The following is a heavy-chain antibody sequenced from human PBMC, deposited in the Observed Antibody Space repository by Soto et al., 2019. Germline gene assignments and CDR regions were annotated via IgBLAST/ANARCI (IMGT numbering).Heavy chain of an antibody. J-gene: IGHJ6*02. CDR1: GFTFSSYA. V-gene: IGHV3-30-3*01. Sequence: GGSLRLSCAASGFTFSSYAMHWVRQAPGNGLEWVAVISYDGSNKYYADSVKGRFTISRDNSKNTLYLQMNSLRAEDTAVYYCARARWELPIPYYYYGMDVWGQGTTVTVSS. D-gene: IGHD2-15*01. CDR2: ISYDGSNK. CDR3: ARARWELPIPYYYYGMDV.